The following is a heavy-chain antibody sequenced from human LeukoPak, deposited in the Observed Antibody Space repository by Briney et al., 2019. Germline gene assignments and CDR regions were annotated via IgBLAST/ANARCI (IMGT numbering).Heavy chain of an antibody. CDR3: ARSSQYGSGADY. CDR1: GFSFSDYY. CDR2: ISRDATTI. V-gene: IGHV3-11*01. Sequence: VGSLRLSCAASGFSFSDYYLSWIRQAPGKGLEWVSYISRDATTIYYADSVKGRFTISRDNAKNSLFLQMNSLRAEDTALYYCARSSQYGSGADYWGQGTLVTVSS. J-gene: IGHJ4*02. D-gene: IGHD3-10*01.